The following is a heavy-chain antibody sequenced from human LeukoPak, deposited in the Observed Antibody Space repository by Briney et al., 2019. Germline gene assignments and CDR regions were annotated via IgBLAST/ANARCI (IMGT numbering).Heavy chain of an antibody. CDR2: IKQDGSET. V-gene: IGHV3-7*01. D-gene: IGHD6-19*01. Sequence: GGSLRLSCTPSRFTLSNYCMSWVRQAPGKGLEWVANIKQDGSETYYVDSVKGRFTISRDNAKNSLSLQMNSLSAEDTAVYYCARQRGSGCLDYWGQGTLVTVSS. J-gene: IGHJ4*02. CDR1: RFTLSNYC. CDR3: ARQRGSGCLDY.